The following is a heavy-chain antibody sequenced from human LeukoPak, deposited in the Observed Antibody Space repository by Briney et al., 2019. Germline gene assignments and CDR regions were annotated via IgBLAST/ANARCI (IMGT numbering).Heavy chain of an antibody. CDR2: INAGNGNT. CDR1: GYTFTSYA. CDR3: ARDRYGSGSYCLFDY. Sequence: ASVKVSCKASGYTFTSYAMHWVRQAPGQRLEWMGWINAGNGNTKYSQKFQGRVTITRDTSASTAYMELSGLRSEDTAVYYCARDRYGSGSYCLFDYWGQGTLVTVSS. V-gene: IGHV1-3*01. J-gene: IGHJ4*02. D-gene: IGHD3-10*01.